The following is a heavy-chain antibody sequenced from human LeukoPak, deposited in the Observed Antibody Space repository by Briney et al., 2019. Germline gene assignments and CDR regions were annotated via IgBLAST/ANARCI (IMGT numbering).Heavy chain of an antibody. CDR2: IVVGSGNT. Sequence: GASVKVSCKASGFTFTSSAVQWVRQARGQRLEWIGWIVVGSGNTNYAQKFQERVTITRDMSTSTAYMELSSLRSEDTAVYYCAAGGGSSWYGDFDYWGQGTLVTVSS. V-gene: IGHV1-58*01. D-gene: IGHD6-13*01. CDR1: GFTFTSSA. J-gene: IGHJ4*02. CDR3: AAGGGSSWYGDFDY.